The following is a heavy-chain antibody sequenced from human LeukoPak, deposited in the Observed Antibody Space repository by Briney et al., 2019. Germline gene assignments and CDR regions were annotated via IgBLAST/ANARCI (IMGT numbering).Heavy chain of an antibody. CDR3: ATGGRYCSSTSCGNWFDP. J-gene: IGHJ5*02. CDR1: GYTLTELS. D-gene: IGHD2-2*01. CDR2: FDPEDGET. Sequence: ASVKVSCKVSGYTLTELSMHWVRHPPGKGLEWKGGFDPEDGETIYAQKFQGRVTMTEDTSTDTAYMELSSLRSEDTAVYYCATGGRYCSSTSCGNWFDPWGQGTLVTVSS. V-gene: IGHV1-24*01.